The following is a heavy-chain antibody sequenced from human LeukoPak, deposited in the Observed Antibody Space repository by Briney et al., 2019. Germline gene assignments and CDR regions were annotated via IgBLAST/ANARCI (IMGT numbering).Heavy chain of an antibody. CDR2: IHPGEYER. Sequence: GESLKISCKASGYRFTSYWIGWVRQMPGKGLEWMGVIHPGEYERRYSPSFEGQVTISADRSISTAYMQWSSLKASDTAMYYCARRTDSGWKWFDPWGQGTLVTVSS. D-gene: IGHD6-25*01. V-gene: IGHV5-51*01. CDR3: ARRTDSGWKWFDP. CDR1: GYRFTSYW. J-gene: IGHJ5*02.